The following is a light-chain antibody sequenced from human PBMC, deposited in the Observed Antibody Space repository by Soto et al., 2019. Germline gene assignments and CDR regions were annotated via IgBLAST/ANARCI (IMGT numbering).Light chain of an antibody. V-gene: IGLV3-21*02. J-gene: IGLJ3*02. Sequence: SSELTQPPSVSVAPGQTASFTCGGDNIGSYSVLWYQQKPGQAPLLVVYDDSDRPSGIPERFSGSNSGDTATLTISRVEAGDEADYYCQVWDGSSDQVFGGGTKVTVL. CDR3: QVWDGSSDQV. CDR1: NIGSYS. CDR2: DDS.